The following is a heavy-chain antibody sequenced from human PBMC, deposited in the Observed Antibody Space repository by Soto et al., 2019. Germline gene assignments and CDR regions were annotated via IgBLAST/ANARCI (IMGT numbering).Heavy chain of an antibody. CDR2: INGPGVAT. V-gene: IGHV3-23*01. CDR3: VQDPNWELGY. J-gene: IGHJ4*02. CDR1: GFTFSRYD. Sequence: EVHLLESGGGLVQPGGSLRLSCVASGFTFSRYDMNWVRQSPGKGLEYVANINGPGVATYYADAVKGRFTISRDNSKNTLYLQLSSLRVDDTAVYYCVQDPNWELGYWGQGTLVTVSS. D-gene: IGHD1-1*01.